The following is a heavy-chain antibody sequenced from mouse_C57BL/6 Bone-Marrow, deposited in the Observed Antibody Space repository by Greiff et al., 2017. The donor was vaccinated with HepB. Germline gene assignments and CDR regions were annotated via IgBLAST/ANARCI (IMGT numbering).Heavy chain of an antibody. J-gene: IGHJ2*01. CDR1: GFTFSSYG. Sequence: EVQRVESGGDLVKPGGSLKLSCAASGFTFSSYGMSWVRQTPDKRLEWVATISSGGSYTYYPDSVKGRFTISRDNAKNTLYLQMSSLKSEDTAMYYCARGSVYDGYYGDYWGQGTTLTVSS. V-gene: IGHV5-6*01. D-gene: IGHD2-3*01. CDR2: ISSGGSYT. CDR3: ARGSVYDGYYGDY.